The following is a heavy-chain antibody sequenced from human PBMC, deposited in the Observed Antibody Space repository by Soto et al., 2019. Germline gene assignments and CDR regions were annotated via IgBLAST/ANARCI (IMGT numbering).Heavy chain of an antibody. CDR3: ARDSSGWYEGINGPYYYYGMDV. D-gene: IGHD6-19*01. CDR2: IYPGDSDT. CDR1: GYSFTSYW. J-gene: IGHJ6*02. V-gene: IGHV5-51*01. Sequence: GESLKISCKGSGYSFTSYWIGWVRQMPGKGLEWMGIIYPGDSDTRYSPSFQGQVTISADKSISTAYLQWSSLKASDTAMYYCARDSSGWYEGINGPYYYYGMDVWGQGTTVTVSS.